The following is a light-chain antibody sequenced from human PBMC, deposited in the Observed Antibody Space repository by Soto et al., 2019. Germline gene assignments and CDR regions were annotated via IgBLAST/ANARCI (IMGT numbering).Light chain of an antibody. CDR2: DDS. V-gene: IGLV3-21*02. J-gene: IGLJ2*01. CDR1: NIKSKS. CDR3: QVWDTGNDHVV. Sequence: SYELTQPPSVSVAPGQTARITWGGNNIKSKSVNWYQQRPGQAPVLVVHDDSDRPSGIPERFSGSNSENTATLIITRVEAVDEADYYCQVWDTGNDHVVFGGGTKVTVL.